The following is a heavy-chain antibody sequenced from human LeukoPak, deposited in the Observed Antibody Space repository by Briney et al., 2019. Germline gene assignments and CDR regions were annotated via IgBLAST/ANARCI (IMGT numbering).Heavy chain of an antibody. Sequence: GGSLRLSCAASGFTFSSYWMHWVRQAPGKGLVWVSRINSDGSSTTYADSVKGRFTTSRDNAKNTLYLQMKSLRAEDTAVYYCASSFYGGRLGYFDLWGRGTLVTVSS. CDR1: GFTFSSYW. V-gene: IGHV3-74*01. J-gene: IGHJ2*01. D-gene: IGHD5/OR15-5a*01. CDR3: ASSFYGGRLGYFDL. CDR2: INSDGSST.